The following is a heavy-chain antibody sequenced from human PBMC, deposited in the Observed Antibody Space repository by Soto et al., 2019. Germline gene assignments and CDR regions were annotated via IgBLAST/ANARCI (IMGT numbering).Heavy chain of an antibody. D-gene: IGHD6-19*01. V-gene: IGHV3-7*01. CDR2: INQDGTEK. J-gene: IGHJ4*02. Sequence: GGSLRLSCAASGFTFNSYWMSWVRQAPGKGLEWVANINQDGTEKYYVDSVKGRFTISRDNAKNSLYLQMNSLRAEDTAVYYCARSVAVAGDYWGQGTLVTASS. CDR1: GFTFNSYW. CDR3: ARSVAVAGDY.